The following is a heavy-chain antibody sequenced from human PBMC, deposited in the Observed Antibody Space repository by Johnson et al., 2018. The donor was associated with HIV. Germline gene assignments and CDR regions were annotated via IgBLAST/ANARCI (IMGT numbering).Heavy chain of an antibody. Sequence: VQLVESGGGLVQSGGSLRLSCEASRITVGSNYMSWVRRAPGKGLEWVSGINWNGDSTDYADSVKGRFTVSRDSAKNSLYLQMNSLRAEDTALYYCARGCSVLQHLEWSFAAFDIWGQGTMVTVSS. CDR1: RITVGSNY. CDR3: ARGCSVLQHLEWSFAAFDI. J-gene: IGHJ3*02. CDR2: INWNGDST. D-gene: IGHD3-3*01. V-gene: IGHV3-20*04.